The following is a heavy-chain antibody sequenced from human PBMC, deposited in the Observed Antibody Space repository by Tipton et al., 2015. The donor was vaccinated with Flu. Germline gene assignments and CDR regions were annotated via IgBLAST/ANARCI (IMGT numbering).Heavy chain of an antibody. J-gene: IGHJ3*01. D-gene: IGHD2-2*01. CDR3: TSRSTREEDAVDV. CDR1: GYTFTGHY. CDR2: INPNSGDT. V-gene: IGHV1-2*02. Sequence: QSGPEVKKPGASMKVSCRASGYTFTGHYMNWVRQAPGQGLEYMGWINPNSGDTKYVQKFQGRVTMTRDTSINTAYMELTSLRNDDTAVYYCTSRSTREEDAVDVWGQGTMVTVSS.